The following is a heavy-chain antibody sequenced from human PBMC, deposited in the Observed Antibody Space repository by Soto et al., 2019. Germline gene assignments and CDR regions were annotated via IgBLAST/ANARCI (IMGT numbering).Heavy chain of an antibody. D-gene: IGHD2-21*01. CDR3: ARDRLGLDY. J-gene: IGHJ4*02. V-gene: IGHV3-30-3*01. Sequence: GGSLRLSCAASGFTFSSYPMHWVRQAPGKGLEWVAVISFDGSKKYYADSVKGRFTISRDNSKNTLYLQMNSLRAEDTAVYYCARDRLGLDYWGQGTLVTVSS. CDR1: GFTFSSYP. CDR2: ISFDGSKK.